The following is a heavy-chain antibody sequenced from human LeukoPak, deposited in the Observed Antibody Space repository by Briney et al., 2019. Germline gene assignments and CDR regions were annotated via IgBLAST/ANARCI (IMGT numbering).Heavy chain of an antibody. CDR2: INDSGRT. J-gene: IGHJ4*02. CDR3: ASYYHDSSGYYQYYFDS. D-gene: IGHD3-22*01. V-gene: IGHV4-34*01. Sequence: SETLSLTCAVYGESFSGYYWTWVRKPPGKGLEWIGEINDSGRTSFNPSLKSRVTISVDTSKNQFSLKLRSVAAADTAVYYCASYYHDSSGYYQYYFDSWGQGTLVTVSS. CDR1: GESFSGYY.